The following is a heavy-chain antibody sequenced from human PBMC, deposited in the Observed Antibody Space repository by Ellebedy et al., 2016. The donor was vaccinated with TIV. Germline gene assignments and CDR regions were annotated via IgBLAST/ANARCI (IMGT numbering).Heavy chain of an antibody. J-gene: IGHJ4*02. CDR1: GLTFRSNA. D-gene: IGHD3-9*01. V-gene: IGHV3-23*01. Sequence: GESLKISCAASGLTFRSNAMTWVRQAPGKGLEWVSTISGNGDTTFYADSVKGRFAISRDNSKNTLYLQMNSLRAEDTAVYYCATRGDLLRYFGDWGQGTLVTVSS. CDR3: ATRGDLLRYFGD. CDR2: ISGNGDTT.